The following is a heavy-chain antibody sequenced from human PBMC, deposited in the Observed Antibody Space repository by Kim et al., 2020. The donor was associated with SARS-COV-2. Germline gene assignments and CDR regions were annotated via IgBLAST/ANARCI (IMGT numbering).Heavy chain of an antibody. CDR3: ARDRQRAGTGVDY. D-gene: IGHD6-19*01. Sequence: YALSVKGRITINPDTSKNQFALQLKSVTPEETAVYYCARDRQRAGTGVDYWGQGTLVTVSS. J-gene: IGHJ4*02. V-gene: IGHV6-1*01.